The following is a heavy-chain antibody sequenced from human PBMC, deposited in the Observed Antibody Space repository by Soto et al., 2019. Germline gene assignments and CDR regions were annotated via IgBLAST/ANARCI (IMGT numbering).Heavy chain of an antibody. D-gene: IGHD1-1*01. CDR2: SRNQTYHETP. CDR3: TGPESPDRAFFYLS. Sequence: GGSLRLSCTGSGFNFDDFAINWVRQAPGKGVECVGLSRNQTYHETPEYAAAVKVRFTISRYTSNGVAYLQMSSLRVDDSAVPEPTGPESPDRAFFYLSWGDGTPVTDSS. V-gene: IGHV3-49*04. J-gene: IGHJ5*01. CDR1: GFNFDDFA.